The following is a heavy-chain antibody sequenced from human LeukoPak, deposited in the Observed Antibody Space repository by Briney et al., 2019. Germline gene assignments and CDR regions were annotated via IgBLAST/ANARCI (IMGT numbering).Heavy chain of an antibody. D-gene: IGHD6-19*01. CDR2: IYPGDSDT. CDR3: ARGQWLVSKGLGAFDI. J-gene: IGHJ3*02. CDR1: GYSFTSYW. Sequence: GESLKISCQGSGYSFTSYWIEWVRPTPGKGLEWMGVIYPGDSDTRYSPSFQGQVTISVDKSISTAYLQWSSLKASDTAIYYCARGQWLVSKGLGAFDIWGQGTMVIVSS. V-gene: IGHV5-51*01.